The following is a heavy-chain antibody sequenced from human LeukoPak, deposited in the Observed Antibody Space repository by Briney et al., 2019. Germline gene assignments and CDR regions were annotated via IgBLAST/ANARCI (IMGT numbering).Heavy chain of an antibody. CDR2: IKQDGSEK. Sequence: PGGSLRPSCAASGFTFSSYWMSWVRQAPGKGLEWVANIKQDGSEKYYVDSVKGRFTISRDNAKNSLYLQMNSLRAEDTAVYYCAREFYGDYNDAFDIWGQGTMVTVSS. CDR3: AREFYGDYNDAFDI. CDR1: GFTFSSYW. J-gene: IGHJ3*02. V-gene: IGHV3-7*01. D-gene: IGHD4-17*01.